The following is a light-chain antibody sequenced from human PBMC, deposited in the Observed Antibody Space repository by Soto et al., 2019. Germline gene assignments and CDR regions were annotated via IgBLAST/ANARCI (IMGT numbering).Light chain of an antibody. CDR3: QQTNSXPVT. CDR1: QNIARY. J-gene: IGKJ3*01. V-gene: IGKV1-39*01. CDR2: ATS. Sequence: DIKMTQSPSSLSASTGDTVTITCRASQNIARYLSWYQQKPGKAPKLLIYATSALQSGVPSRFRGSGAGTEFTLTISSLXXEDFATYCCQQTNSXPVTFGPGTKVDIK.